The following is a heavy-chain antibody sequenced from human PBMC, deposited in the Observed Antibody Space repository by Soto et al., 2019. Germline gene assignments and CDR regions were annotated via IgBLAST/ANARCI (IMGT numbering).Heavy chain of an antibody. V-gene: IGHV3-21*01. CDR2: ISSSSSYI. D-gene: IGHD6-13*01. CDR3: ARGPGTCIAAAVSYYYYGMDV. J-gene: IGHJ6*02. CDR1: GFTFSSYS. Sequence: GGSLRLSCEASGFTFSSYSMNWVRQAPGKGLEWVSSISSSSSYIYYADSVKGRFTISRDNAKNSLYLQMNSLRAEDTAVYYCARGPGTCIAAAVSYYYYGMDVWGQGTTVTVSS.